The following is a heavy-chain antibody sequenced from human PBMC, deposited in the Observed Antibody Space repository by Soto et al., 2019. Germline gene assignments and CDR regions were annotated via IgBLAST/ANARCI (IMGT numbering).Heavy chain of an antibody. V-gene: IGHV3-66*01. D-gene: IGHD3-9*01. Sequence: EVQLVESGGGLVQPGGSLRLSCAASGFTVSSNYMNWVRQAPGKGLEWVSIIYRGGSTYYADSVKGRFTISRDNSDNTLNLQMNSLRAEDTAVYYCARSTFVVLVITLPDYWGQGTLVTVSS. CDR2: IYRGGST. J-gene: IGHJ4*02. CDR3: ARSTFVVLVITLPDY. CDR1: GFTVSSNY.